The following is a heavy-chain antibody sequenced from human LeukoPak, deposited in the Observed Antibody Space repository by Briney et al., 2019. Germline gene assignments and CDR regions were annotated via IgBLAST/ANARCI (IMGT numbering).Heavy chain of an antibody. D-gene: IGHD5-18*01. CDR2: IYYSGST. V-gene: IGHV4-59*01. J-gene: IGHJ6*02. Sequence: SETLSLTCTVSGGSISSYYWSWIRQPPGKGLEWIGYIYYSGSTNYNPSLKSRVTISVNTSKNQFSLKLSSVTAAGTAVYYCARVPVDTAMVINYGMDVWGQGTTVTVSS. CDR1: GGSISSYY. CDR3: ARVPVDTAMVINYGMDV.